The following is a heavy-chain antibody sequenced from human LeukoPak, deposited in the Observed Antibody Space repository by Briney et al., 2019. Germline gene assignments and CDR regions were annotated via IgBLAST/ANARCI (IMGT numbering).Heavy chain of an antibody. CDR1: GFTFSSYG. D-gene: IGHD6-19*01. J-gene: IGHJ3*02. CDR2: IWYDGSNK. Sequence: GGSLRLSCAASGFTFSSYGMHWVRQAPGKGLEWVAVIWYDGSNKYYADSVKGRFTISRDNSKNTLYLQMNSLRAEDTAVYYCAKGISYSSGWPDAFDIWGQGTMVTVSS. CDR3: AKGISYSSGWPDAFDI. V-gene: IGHV3-30*02.